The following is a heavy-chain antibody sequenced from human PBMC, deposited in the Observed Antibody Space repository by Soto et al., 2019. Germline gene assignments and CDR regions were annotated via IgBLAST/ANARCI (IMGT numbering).Heavy chain of an antibody. Sequence: GSLRLSCAASGFTVSSYEMHWVRQAPGKGLEWVSYISSSGSTIYYADSVKGRFTISRDNAKNSLYLQMNSLRAEDTAVYYCARGARRWPRAYYYYGMDVWGQGTTVTVSS. J-gene: IGHJ6*02. CDR2: ISSSGSTI. CDR1: GFTVSSYE. V-gene: IGHV3-48*03. CDR3: ARGARRWPRAYYYYGMDV. D-gene: IGHD2-15*01.